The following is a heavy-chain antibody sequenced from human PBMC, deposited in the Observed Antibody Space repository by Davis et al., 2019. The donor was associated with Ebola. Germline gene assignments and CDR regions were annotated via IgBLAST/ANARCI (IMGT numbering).Heavy chain of an antibody. J-gene: IGHJ5*02. CDR3: ASLVVPAAVYFGWFDP. V-gene: IGHV4-31*03. D-gene: IGHD2-2*01. Sequence: SETLSLTCTVSGGSISSGGYYWSWIRQHPGKGLEWFGYIYYSGSTYYNPSLKSRVTISVDTPKNQFSLKLSSVTAADTAVYYCASLVVPAAVYFGWFDPWGQGTLVTVSS. CDR2: IYYSGST. CDR1: GGSISSGGYY.